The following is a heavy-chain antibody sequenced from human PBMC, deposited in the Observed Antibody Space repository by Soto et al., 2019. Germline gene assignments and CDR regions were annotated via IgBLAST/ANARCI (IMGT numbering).Heavy chain of an antibody. CDR2: ISTVGNNK. D-gene: IGHD6-19*01. CDR1: GFAFGYYV. CDR3: ARDLSGGEADYYFDA. Sequence: LILSCAVSGFAFGYYVMHWLRHAPRKGLEWVAVISTVGNNKYYVDSVKGRFTISKDNSKNTVYLQMNSLRGEDAAVYYCARDLSGGEADYYFDAWGQGTLVTVSS. V-gene: IGHV3-30-3*01. J-gene: IGHJ4*02.